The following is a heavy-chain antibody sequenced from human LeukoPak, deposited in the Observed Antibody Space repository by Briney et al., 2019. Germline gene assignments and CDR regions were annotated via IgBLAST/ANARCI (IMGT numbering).Heavy chain of an antibody. V-gene: IGHV3-30*02. CDR3: ARGGYYIDV. D-gene: IGHD3-10*01. CDR2: IRYDGSNT. Sequence: PGGSLRLSCAASGFIFSSYGMHWVRQAPGKGLEWVAFIRYDGSNTLYADSVKGQFTMSRDNSNNTLYLQMNSLRVEDTAVYYCARGGYYIDVWGKGTTVTVSS. CDR1: GFIFSSYG. J-gene: IGHJ6*03.